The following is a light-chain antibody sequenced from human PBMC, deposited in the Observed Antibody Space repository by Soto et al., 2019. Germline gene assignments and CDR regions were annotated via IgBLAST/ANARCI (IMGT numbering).Light chain of an antibody. CDR1: SSDVGSYNL. CDR2: EVS. V-gene: IGLV2-23*02. Sequence: QSALTQPASVSGSPGQSITISCTGTSSDVGSYNLVSWYQQHPGKAPQLIMYEVSKRPSGVSDRFFGSKSGNTASLTISGLQTEDEADYYCCSYGTTSTFDVFGGGTKLTV. CDR3: CSYGTTSTFDV. J-gene: IGLJ2*01.